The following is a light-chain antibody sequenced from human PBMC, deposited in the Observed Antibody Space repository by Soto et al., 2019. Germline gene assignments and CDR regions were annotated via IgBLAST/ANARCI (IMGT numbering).Light chain of an antibody. CDR2: DAS. CDR1: QDIDNY. V-gene: IGKV1-33*01. CDR3: QQYFHLIYT. J-gene: IGKJ2*01. Sequence: DIQMTQSPSSLSASVGDRVTITCQASQDIDNYLNWYQQKPGEAPELLIYDASKLETGVPSRFSGSGSGTEFTLTITTLQPEDSATYYCQQYFHLIYTFGQGTKLEIK.